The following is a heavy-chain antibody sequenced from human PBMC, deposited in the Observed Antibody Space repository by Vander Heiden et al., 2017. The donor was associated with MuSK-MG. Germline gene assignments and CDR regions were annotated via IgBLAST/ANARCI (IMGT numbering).Heavy chain of an antibody. J-gene: IGHJ4*02. CDR1: GYSISSGYY. Sequence: QVQLQESGPGLVKPSETLSLTCAVSGYSISSGYYWGWIRQPPGKGLEWIGSIYHSGSTYYNPALKRRVTISVDTSKNQFSLKLSSVTAADTAGYYCARHWAGITTPFDYWGQGTLVTVYS. V-gene: IGHV4-38-2*01. CDR3: ARHWAGITTPFDY. D-gene: IGHD4-4*01. CDR2: IYHSGST.